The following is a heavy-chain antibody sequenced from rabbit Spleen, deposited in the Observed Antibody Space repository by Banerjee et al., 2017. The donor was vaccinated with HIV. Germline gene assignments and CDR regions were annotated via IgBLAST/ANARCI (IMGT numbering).Heavy chain of an antibody. Sequence: QLVESGGGLVQPEGSLKLSCTASGFTLSSYYMNWVRQAPGKGLEWIGYIDPVFGITYYANWVNGRFSISRENAQNTVFLQMTSLTAADTATYFCARDGAGGSYFALWGPGTLVTVS. V-gene: IGHV1S7*01. CDR1: GFTLSSYY. CDR2: IDPVFGIT. D-gene: IGHD8-1*01. CDR3: ARDGAGGSYFAL. J-gene: IGHJ4*01.